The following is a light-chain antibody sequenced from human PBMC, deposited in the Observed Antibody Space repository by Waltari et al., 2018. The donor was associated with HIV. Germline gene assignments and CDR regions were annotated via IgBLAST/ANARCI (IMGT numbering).Light chain of an antibody. CDR3: SSYTSSSTPRV. CDR1: SSDVGGYNY. V-gene: IGLV2-14*01. Sequence: QSALTQPASVSGSPGQSITISCTGTSSDVGGYNYVSWYQQHPGKAPKPMIYEVSNRPSGVSNRCSGSKSGNTASLTISGLQAEDEADYYCSSYTSSSTPRVFGGGTKLTVL. J-gene: IGLJ3*02. CDR2: EVS.